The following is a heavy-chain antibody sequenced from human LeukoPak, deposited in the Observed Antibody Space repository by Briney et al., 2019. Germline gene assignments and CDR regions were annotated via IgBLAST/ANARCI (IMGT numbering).Heavy chain of an antibody. CDR1: GGSVSSSFYY. J-gene: IGHJ4*02. D-gene: IGHD1-26*01. V-gene: IGHV4-39*01. CDR2: MYFSGST. CDR3: ANAASYSVDY. Sequence: SDTLSLTCTVSGGSVSSSFYYWGWIRQPPGKGLERIGSMYFSGSTHYNPSLKSRVTISVDTSKNQFSLKLTSVTAADTAVYYCANAASYSVDYWGQGTLVTVSS.